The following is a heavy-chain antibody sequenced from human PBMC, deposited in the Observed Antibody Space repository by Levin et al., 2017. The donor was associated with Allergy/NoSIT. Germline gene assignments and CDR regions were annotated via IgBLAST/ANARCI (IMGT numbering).Heavy chain of an antibody. J-gene: IGHJ4*02. Sequence: GESLKISCQASGYSFPTYDISWVRQAPGQGLEWMGWISTKNGNTNYIQGLRGRVTMTTDTSTSTAYMELRSLRSDDTAVYYCARGGSSSGFDYWGQGTLVTVSS. CDR1: GYSFPTYD. V-gene: IGHV1-18*01. CDR2: ISTKNGNT. D-gene: IGHD3-3*01. CDR3: ARGGSSSGFDY.